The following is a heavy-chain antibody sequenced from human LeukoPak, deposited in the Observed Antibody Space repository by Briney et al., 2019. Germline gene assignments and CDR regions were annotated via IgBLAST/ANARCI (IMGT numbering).Heavy chain of an antibody. J-gene: IGHJ4*02. D-gene: IGHD3-3*01. CDR2: IYPGDSDT. Sequence: GESLKISCKGSGYTFSSYWIGWVRQMPRKGLEWMGTIYPGDSDTRYSPSLQGQVTISVDTSIGTAYLQWSSLKASDTAIYYCARQNDFRLDYWGQGTLVTVSS. CDR3: ARQNDFRLDY. V-gene: IGHV5-51*01. CDR1: GYTFSSYW.